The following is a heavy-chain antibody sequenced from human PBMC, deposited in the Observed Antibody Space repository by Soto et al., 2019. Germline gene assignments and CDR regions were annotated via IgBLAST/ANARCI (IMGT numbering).Heavy chain of an antibody. CDR1: GDSFTNYW. CDR3: ARRGYDSSGYYYAFDI. D-gene: IGHD3-22*01. V-gene: IGHV5-51*01. CDR2: IYPGDSET. J-gene: IGHJ3*02. Sequence: GESLKISCKCSGDSFTNYWIGWVRQMPGKGLEFMGIIYPGDSETRYNPSFQGQVTISADRSISTVYLQWSSLKASDTAMYYCARRGYDSSGYYYAFDIWGQGTMVTVSS.